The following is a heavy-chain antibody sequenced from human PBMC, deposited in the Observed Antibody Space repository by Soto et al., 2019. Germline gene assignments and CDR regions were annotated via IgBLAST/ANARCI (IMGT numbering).Heavy chain of an antibody. CDR3: AILYAPVVAATPSDY. V-gene: IGHV1-2*04. J-gene: IGHJ4*02. CDR1: GYTFTGYY. CDR2: INPNSGGT. D-gene: IGHD2-15*01. Sequence: QVQLVQSGAEVKKPGASVKVSCKASGYTFTGYYMHWVRQAPGQGLEWMGWINPNSGGTNYAQKFQGWVTMTRDTSISTAYMELSRLRSDDTAVYYSAILYAPVVAATPSDYWGQGTLVTVSS.